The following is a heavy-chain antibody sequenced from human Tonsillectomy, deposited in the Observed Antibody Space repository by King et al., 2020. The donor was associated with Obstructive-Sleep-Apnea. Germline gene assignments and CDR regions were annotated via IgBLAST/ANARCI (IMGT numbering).Heavy chain of an antibody. V-gene: IGHV3-30*02. CDR2: IRSDGNNK. CDR1: GFTFNNYG. J-gene: IGHJ6*02. CDR3: ARHPVPGGSGTLLIPYGIDV. Sequence: VQLVESGGGVVQPGGSLRLSCAASGFTFNNYGIHWVRQAPGKGLEWVAFIRSDGNNKYYADSVKGRFSISRDNSKNTLYLQMNSLRTEDTAVYYCARHPVPGGSGTLLIPYGIDVWGQGTTVPVSS. D-gene: IGHD3-10*01.